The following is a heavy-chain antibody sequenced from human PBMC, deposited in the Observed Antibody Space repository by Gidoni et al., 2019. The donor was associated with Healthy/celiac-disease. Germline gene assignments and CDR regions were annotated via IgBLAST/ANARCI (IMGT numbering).Heavy chain of an antibody. CDR2: IKSKTDGWTT. CDR1: GFTFSTSW. Sequence: EVQLVESGGGWVKPGGSLRLSCAASGFTFSTSWMRWVRQAPGKGLAWVGRIKSKTDGWTTDYAAPVKGRFTISRDDSKNTLYLQMNSLKTEDTAVYYCTTDSGPGYCSGGSCYRDAFDIWGQGTMVTVSS. V-gene: IGHV3-15*01. CDR3: TTDSGPGYCSGGSCYRDAFDI. D-gene: IGHD2-15*01. J-gene: IGHJ3*02.